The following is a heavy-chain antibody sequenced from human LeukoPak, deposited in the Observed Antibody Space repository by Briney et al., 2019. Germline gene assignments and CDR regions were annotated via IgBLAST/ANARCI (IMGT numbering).Heavy chain of an antibody. D-gene: IGHD3-10*01. CDR3: ARVFGDRAYFDY. CDR1: GFTFSSYW. CDR2: IKGDGSEK. Sequence: GGSLRLSCAASGFTFSSYWMTWVRQAPGKGLEWVANIKGDGSEKYYVDSVKGRFTISRDNSKNTLYLQMNSLRAEDTAVYYCARVFGDRAYFDYWGQGTLVTVSS. J-gene: IGHJ4*02. V-gene: IGHV3-7*01.